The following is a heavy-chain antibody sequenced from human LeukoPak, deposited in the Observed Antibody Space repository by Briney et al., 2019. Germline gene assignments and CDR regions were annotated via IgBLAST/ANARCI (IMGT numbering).Heavy chain of an antibody. D-gene: IGHD3-22*01. Sequence: GGSLRLSCAASGFTFSSCSMNWVRQAPGKGLEWVSSISSSSSYIYYADSVKGRFTISRDNAKNSLYLQVNSLRAEDTAVYYCARDGITIIVGNWFDPWGQGTLVTVSS. J-gene: IGHJ5*02. CDR2: ISSSSSYI. V-gene: IGHV3-21*01. CDR1: GFTFSSCS. CDR3: ARDGITIIVGNWFDP.